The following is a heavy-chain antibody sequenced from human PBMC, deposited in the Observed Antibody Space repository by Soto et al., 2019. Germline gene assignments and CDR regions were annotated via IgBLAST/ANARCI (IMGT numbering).Heavy chain of an antibody. V-gene: IGHV3-30*18. CDR1: GFTFSSYG. J-gene: IGHJ4*02. CDR3: AKSTDYSPTDY. CDR2: ISYDGSNK. Sequence: LRLSCAASGFTFSSYGMHWVRQAPGKGLEWVAVISYDGSNKYYADSVKGRFTISRDNSKNTLYLQMNSLRAEDTAVYYCAKSTDYSPTDYWGQGTLVTVSS. D-gene: IGHD4-4*01.